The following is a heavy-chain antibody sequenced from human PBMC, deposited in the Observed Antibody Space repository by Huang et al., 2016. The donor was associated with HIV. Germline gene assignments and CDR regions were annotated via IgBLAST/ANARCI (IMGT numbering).Heavy chain of an antibody. Sequence: QVQLVESGGGVVQPGRSLRLSCAASGFIFSNYGMHWVRQVTGKGLEWVALISYDGSNKYYTDSVKGRFSISRDNSKNTLYLQMNSLRAEDTAVYYCALKGDSSGWEYFRHWGQGTLVTVSS. D-gene: IGHD6-19*01. V-gene: IGHV3-30*03. J-gene: IGHJ1*01. CDR1: GFIFSNYG. CDR2: ISYDGSNK. CDR3: ALKGDSSGWEYFRH.